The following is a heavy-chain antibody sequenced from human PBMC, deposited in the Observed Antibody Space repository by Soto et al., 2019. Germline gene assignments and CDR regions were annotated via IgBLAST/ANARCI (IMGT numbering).Heavy chain of an antibody. CDR1: GFTFSSYA. Sequence: EVQLLESGGGLVQPGGSLRLSCAASGFTFSSYAMSWVRQAPGKGLEWVSIITSDGRTYYADPVKGRFTIYRDNSKNTVYLQMNSLRAEDTAVYYCAKDYSTVTTDPLSVVLFDYWGQGALVTVSS. CDR3: AKDYSTVTTDPLSVVLFDY. CDR2: IITSDGRT. V-gene: IGHV3-23*01. J-gene: IGHJ4*02. D-gene: IGHD4-17*01.